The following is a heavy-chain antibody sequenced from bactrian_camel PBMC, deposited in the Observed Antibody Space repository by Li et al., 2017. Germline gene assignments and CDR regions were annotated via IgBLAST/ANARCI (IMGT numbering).Heavy chain of an antibody. Sequence: DVQLVESGGSLVQPGGSLRLSCATSGFTFLDYGMGWLRAAPGKGLEWVSVMDSTGGTTYYSDLVKGRFTISRDNAKNTVYLQMNSLKSEDTALYYCVAHHDDWGQGTQVTVS. CDR1: GFTFLDYG. J-gene: IGHJ4*01. CDR3: VAHHDD. CDR2: MDSTGGTT. V-gene: IGHV3-1*01.